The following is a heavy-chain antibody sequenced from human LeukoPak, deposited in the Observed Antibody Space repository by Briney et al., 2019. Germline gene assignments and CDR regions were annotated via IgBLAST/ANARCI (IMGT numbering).Heavy chain of an antibody. Sequence: SETLSLTCTVSGGSISSGGHYWSWVRQHPGKGLEWIGYIYYTGRINYNPSLKSRIAMSVDTSKNQFSLKLSSVTAADTAVYYCARDLEGTISDYLVPYAFDIWGQGTMVTVSS. CDR3: ARDLEGTISDYLVPYAFDI. CDR2: IYYTGRI. J-gene: IGHJ3*02. CDR1: GGSISSGGHY. D-gene: IGHD6-25*01. V-gene: IGHV4-31*03.